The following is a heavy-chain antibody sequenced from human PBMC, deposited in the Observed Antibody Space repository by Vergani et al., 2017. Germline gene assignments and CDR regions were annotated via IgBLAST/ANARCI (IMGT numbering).Heavy chain of an antibody. CDR2: IIPSFGTA. CDR1: GGTLSSYA. Sequence: QVQLVQSGAEVKKPGSSVKVSCKASGGTLSSYAISWARQAPGQGIEWMGGIIPSFGTANYAQKFQGRVTITADESTSTAYLELSSLRSEDTAVYCCARSNSGSYCGGDYYYYGMDVWGQGTTVTVSS. D-gene: IGHD1-26*01. CDR3: ARSNSGSYCGGDYYYYGMDV. V-gene: IGHV1-69*01. J-gene: IGHJ6*02.